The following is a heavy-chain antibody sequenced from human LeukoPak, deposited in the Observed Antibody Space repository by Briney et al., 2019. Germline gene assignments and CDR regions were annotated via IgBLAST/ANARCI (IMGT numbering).Heavy chain of an antibody. Sequence: KPSETLSLTCTVSGGSISSSSYYWGWIRQPPGKGLEWIGSIYYSGSTYYNPSLKSRVTISVDTSKNQFSLKLNSVTAADTAVYYCARLYYYGSGSYSERAFDIWGQGTMVTVSS. CDR2: IYYSGST. V-gene: IGHV4-39*07. CDR3: ARLYYYGSGSYSERAFDI. CDR1: GGSISSSSYY. J-gene: IGHJ3*02. D-gene: IGHD3-10*01.